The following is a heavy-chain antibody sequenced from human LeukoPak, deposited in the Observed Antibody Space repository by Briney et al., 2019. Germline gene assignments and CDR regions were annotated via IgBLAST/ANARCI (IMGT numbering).Heavy chain of an antibody. V-gene: IGHV3-48*03. CDR1: GFTFSSYE. Sequence: GGSLRLPCAASGFTFSSYEMNWVRQAPGKGLEWVSYISSSGSTIYYADSVKGRFTISRDNAKNSLYLQMNSLRAEDTAVYYCASHTRLAAAGSIYYYYMDVWGKGTTVTVSS. D-gene: IGHD6-13*01. CDR2: ISSSGSTI. CDR3: ASHTRLAAAGSIYYYYMDV. J-gene: IGHJ6*03.